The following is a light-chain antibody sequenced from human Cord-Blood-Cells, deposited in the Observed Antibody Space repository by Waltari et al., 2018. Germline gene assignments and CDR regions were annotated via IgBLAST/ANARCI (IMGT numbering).Light chain of an antibody. CDR3: QQYNSYSYT. Sequence: EIVLTQSPDFQSVTPKEKVTITCRASQSIGSSLHWYQQKPDQSPKLLIKYASQSFSGVPSRFSGSGSGTEFTLTISSLQPDDFATYYCQQYNSYSYTFGQGTKLEIK. CDR1: QSIGSS. CDR2: YAS. V-gene: IGKV6-21*01. J-gene: IGKJ2*01.